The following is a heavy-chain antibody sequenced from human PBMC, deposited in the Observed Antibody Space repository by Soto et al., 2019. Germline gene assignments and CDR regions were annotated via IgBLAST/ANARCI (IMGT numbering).Heavy chain of an antibody. D-gene: IGHD3-10*01. J-gene: IGHJ6*02. CDR2: ISGSGGST. V-gene: IGHV3-23*01. Sequence: PGGSLRLSCAASGFTFSSYAMSWVRQAPGKWLEWVSAISGSGGSTYYADSVKGRFTISRDNSKNTLYLQMNSLRAEDTAVYYCAKEGQYYYGSGSYSYYYGMDVWGQGTTVTVSS. CDR3: AKEGQYYYGSGSYSYYYGMDV. CDR1: GFTFSSYA.